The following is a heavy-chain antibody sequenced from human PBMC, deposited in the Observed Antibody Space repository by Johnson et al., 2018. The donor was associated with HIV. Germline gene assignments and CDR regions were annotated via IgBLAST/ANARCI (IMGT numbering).Heavy chain of an antibody. CDR2: IWYDGSNN. Sequence: QVQLVESGGGVVQPGRSLRLSCAASGFTFSSYGMHWVRQAPGKGLEWVAVIWYDGSNNYYADSVKGRFTISRDNSKHPMYLQMNSLRAEDTAVYYCVRVRGGYRSGWYDAFDIWGQGTMVTVSP. J-gene: IGHJ3*02. CDR3: VRVRGGYRSGWYDAFDI. D-gene: IGHD6-19*01. V-gene: IGHV3-33*01. CDR1: GFTFSSYG.